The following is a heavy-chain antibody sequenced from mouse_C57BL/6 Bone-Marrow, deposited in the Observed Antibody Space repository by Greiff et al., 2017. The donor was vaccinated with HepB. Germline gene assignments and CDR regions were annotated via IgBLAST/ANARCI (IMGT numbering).Heavy chain of an antibody. CDR3: ATIYYGNFDWYFDV. J-gene: IGHJ1*03. Sequence: QVQLQQSGPELVKPGASVKISCKASGYAFSSSWMNWVKQRPGKGLEWIGRIYPGDGDTNYNGKFKGKATLTADKSSSTAYMQLSSLTSEDSAVYFCATIYYGNFDWYFDVWGTGTTVTVSS. CDR1: GYAFSSSW. CDR2: IYPGDGDT. V-gene: IGHV1-82*01. D-gene: IGHD2-1*01.